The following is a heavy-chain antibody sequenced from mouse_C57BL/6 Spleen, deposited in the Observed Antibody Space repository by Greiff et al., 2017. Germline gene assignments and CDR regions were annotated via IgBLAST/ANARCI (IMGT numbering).Heavy chain of an antibody. CDR1: GYTFTSYW. CDR3: ARFLDGDYGGGAMDY. J-gene: IGHJ4*01. D-gene: IGHD2-13*01. V-gene: IGHV1-52*01. CDR2: IDPSDSET. Sequence: QVQLQQPGAELVRPGSSVKLSCKASGYTFTSYWMHWVKQRPIQGLEWIGNIDPSDSETHYNQKFKDKATLTVDKSSSTAYMQLSSLTSEDSAVYYCARFLDGDYGGGAMDYWGQGTSVTVSS.